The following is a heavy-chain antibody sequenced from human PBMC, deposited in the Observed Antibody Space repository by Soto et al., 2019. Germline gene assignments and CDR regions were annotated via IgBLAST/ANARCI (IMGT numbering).Heavy chain of an antibody. CDR1: GTSVSSNSNH. D-gene: IGHD1-26*01. Sequence: QVQLQESGPGLVKPSKTLSLTCTVSGTSVSSNSNHWSWVRQPPGKGLEWIGYIYYDGTTNYNPSLKNRVTISLDTSKNQFSLKVTSVTAVDTAVYYCARRVGATPPRDWGQGTLVTVSS. CDR2: IYYDGTT. CDR3: ARRVGATPPRD. V-gene: IGHV4-61*01. J-gene: IGHJ4*02.